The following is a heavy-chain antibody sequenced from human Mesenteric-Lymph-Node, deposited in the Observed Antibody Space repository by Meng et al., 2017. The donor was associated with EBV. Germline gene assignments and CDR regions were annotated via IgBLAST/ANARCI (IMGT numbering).Heavy chain of an antibody. CDR1: GFPFSSYS. D-gene: IGHD3-16*01. CDR2: IFTSGNI. V-gene: IGHV3-21*01. J-gene: IGHJ4*02. Sequence: EVQLVEYGGGLVKPGGSLRLSCAASGFPFSSYSMNWVRQAPGKGLEWVSSIFTSGNIYYADSVKGRFTISRDNAKNSLYLLMNNLRVEDTAVYYCTRALGDSTAYWGQGTLVTVSS. CDR3: TRALGDSTAY.